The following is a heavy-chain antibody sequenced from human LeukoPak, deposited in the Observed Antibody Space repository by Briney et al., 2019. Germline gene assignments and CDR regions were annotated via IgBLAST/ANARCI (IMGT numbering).Heavy chain of an antibody. CDR1: GFTFRSYW. CDR3: ARSYNNAFDI. CDR2: INGDGSIT. V-gene: IGHV3-74*01. J-gene: IGHJ3*02. Sequence: GGSLRLSCAASGFTFRSYWMRWVRHAPGKGLVWVSRINGDGSITDYADSVKGRFTISRDNAKNTLYLQMNSLRAEDTAVYYCARSYNNAFDIWGQGTMVTVSS. D-gene: IGHD1-1*01.